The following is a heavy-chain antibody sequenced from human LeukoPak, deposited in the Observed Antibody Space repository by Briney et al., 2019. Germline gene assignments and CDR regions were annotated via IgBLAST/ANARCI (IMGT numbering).Heavy chain of an antibody. CDR3: AKEPREYCSSTSCPNWIDP. V-gene: IGHV3-23*01. CDR1: GFTFSSYA. J-gene: IGHJ5*02. D-gene: IGHD2-2*01. Sequence: PGGSLRLSRAASGFTFSSYAMSWVRQAPGKGLEWVSAISGSGGTTYYADSVKGRFTISRDNSKNTLYLQMSSLRAEDTAVYYCAKEPREYCSSTSCPNWIDPWGQGTLVTVSS. CDR2: ISGSGGTT.